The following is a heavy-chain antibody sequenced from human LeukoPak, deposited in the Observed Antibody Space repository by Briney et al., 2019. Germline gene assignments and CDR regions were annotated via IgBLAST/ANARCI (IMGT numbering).Heavy chain of an antibody. CDR2: IYHSGST. V-gene: IGHV4-38-2*01. CDR3: ARQGYDFWSGYYYYMDV. Sequence: SETLSLTCAVSGYSISSGYYWGWIRQPPGEGLEWIGSIYHSGSTYYNPSLKSRVTISVDTSKNQFSLKLSSVTAADTAVYYCARQGYDFWSGYYYYMDVWGKGTTVTVSS. J-gene: IGHJ6*03. CDR1: GYSISSGYY. D-gene: IGHD3-3*01.